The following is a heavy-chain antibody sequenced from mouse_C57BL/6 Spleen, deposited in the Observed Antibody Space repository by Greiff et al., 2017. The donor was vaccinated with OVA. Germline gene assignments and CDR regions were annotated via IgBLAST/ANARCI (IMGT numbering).Heavy chain of an antibody. CDR2: IYPGDGDT. CDR1: GYAFSSSW. Sequence: QVHVKQSGPELVKPGASVKISCKASGYAFSSSWMNWVKQRPGKGLEWIGRIYPGDGDTNYNGKFKGKATLTADKSSSTAYMQLSSLTSEDSAVYFCARWGYYYGNYAMDYWGQGTSVTVSS. V-gene: IGHV1-82*01. D-gene: IGHD1-1*01. CDR3: ARWGYYYGNYAMDY. J-gene: IGHJ4*01.